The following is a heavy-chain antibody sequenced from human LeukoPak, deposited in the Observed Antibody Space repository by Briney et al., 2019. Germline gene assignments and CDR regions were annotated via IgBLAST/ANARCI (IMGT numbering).Heavy chain of an antibody. CDR2: IYYSGST. J-gene: IGHJ5*02. Sequence: SETLSLTCTVSGGSISSNYWSWIRQPPGKGLEWIGYIYYSGSTNYNPSLKSRVTISVDTSKNQFSLKLSSVTAADTAVYYCARDRAGYYGTPLDPWGQGTLVTVSS. CDR3: ARDRAGYYGTPLDP. D-gene: IGHD3-9*01. V-gene: IGHV4-59*01. CDR1: GGSISSNY.